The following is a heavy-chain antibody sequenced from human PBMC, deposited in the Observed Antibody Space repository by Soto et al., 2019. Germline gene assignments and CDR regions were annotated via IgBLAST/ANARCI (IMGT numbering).Heavy chain of an antibody. Sequence: SETLSLTCTVSGRSISSYYWSWFRQSPGKRMEWIGYVHHSWGSSYNPSLQSRVAISLDTSKSQFSLKVTSVTATDTAVYYCARQGFGPLHGLVDVWGQGTTVTVSS. J-gene: IGHJ6*02. D-gene: IGHD3-10*01. CDR1: GRSISSYY. CDR3: ARQGFGPLHGLVDV. CDR2: VHHSWGS. V-gene: IGHV4-59*08.